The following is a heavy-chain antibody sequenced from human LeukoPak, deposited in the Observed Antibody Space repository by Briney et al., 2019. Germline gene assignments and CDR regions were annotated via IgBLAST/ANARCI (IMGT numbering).Heavy chain of an antibody. CDR3: ARDGSSSWYVEAFDI. V-gene: IGHV3-7*01. CDR1: GFTLSIYW. Sequence: PGGSLRLSCAASGFTLSIYWMAWVRQAPGKGLEWVANINPDGSVKNYVDSVKGRFTISRDNAENSVYLQMNSLRAEDTAVYYCARDGSSSWYVEAFDIWGQGTMVTVSS. J-gene: IGHJ3*02. D-gene: IGHD6-13*01. CDR2: INPDGSVK.